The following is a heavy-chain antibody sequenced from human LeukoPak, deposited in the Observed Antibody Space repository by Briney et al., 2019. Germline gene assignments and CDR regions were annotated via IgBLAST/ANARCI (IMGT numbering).Heavy chain of an antibody. Sequence: GGSLRLSCAASGFTFRSFSMNWVRQAPGKGLERVSYISNTLDTIYYADSVKGRFTISRDNVKNSLHLQMNSLRGEDTAVYYCARDNLTPYWYFDLWGRGTLVTVSS. J-gene: IGHJ2*01. CDR3: ARDNLTPYWYFDL. D-gene: IGHD4-23*01. CDR2: ISNTLDTI. V-gene: IGHV3-48*01. CDR1: GFTFRSFS.